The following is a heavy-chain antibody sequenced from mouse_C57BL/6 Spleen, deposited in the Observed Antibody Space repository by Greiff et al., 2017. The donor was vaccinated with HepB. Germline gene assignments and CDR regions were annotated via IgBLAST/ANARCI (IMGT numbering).Heavy chain of an antibody. V-gene: IGHV1-61*01. D-gene: IGHD3-2*02. CDR3: ARLDSSEAMDY. CDR1: GYTFTSYW. CDR2: IYPSDSET. J-gene: IGHJ4*01. Sequence: QVQLQQPGAELVRPGSSVKLSCKASGYTFTSYWMDWVKQRPGQGLEWIGNIYPSDSETHYNQKFKDKATLTVDKSSSTAYMQLSSLTSEDSAVYYCARLDSSEAMDYWGQGTSVTVCS.